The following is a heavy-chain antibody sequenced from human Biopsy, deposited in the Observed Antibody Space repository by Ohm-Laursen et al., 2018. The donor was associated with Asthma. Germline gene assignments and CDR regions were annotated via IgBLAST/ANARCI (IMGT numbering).Heavy chain of an antibody. CDR2: IYHSGST. CDR1: GGSISSGGYS. D-gene: IGHD5-24*01. Sequence: SDTLSLTCAVSGGSISSGGYSWSWIRQHPGKGLEWIGYIYHSGSTYYNPSLKSRVTISVDRSKNQFSLKLSSVTAADTAVYYCARVKDGYNFDYWGQGTLVTVSS. J-gene: IGHJ4*02. CDR3: ARVKDGYNFDY. V-gene: IGHV4-30-2*01.